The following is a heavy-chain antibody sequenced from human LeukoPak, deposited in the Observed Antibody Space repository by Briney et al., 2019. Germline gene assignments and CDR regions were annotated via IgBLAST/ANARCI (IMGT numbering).Heavy chain of an antibody. V-gene: IGHV4-34*01. CDR3: ASSTDGTLPITIYY. CDR2: INHSGST. CDR1: GFTFTSYS. D-gene: IGHD3-10*01. Sequence: GSLRLSCAASGFTFTSYSMNWVRQPPGKGLEWIGEINHSGSTNYNPSLKSRVTISVDTSKNQFSLKLSSVTAADTAVYYCASSTDGTLPITIYYWGQGTLVTVSS. J-gene: IGHJ4*02.